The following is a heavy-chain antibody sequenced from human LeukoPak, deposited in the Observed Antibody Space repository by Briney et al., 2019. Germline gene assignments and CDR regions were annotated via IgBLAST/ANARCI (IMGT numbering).Heavy chain of an antibody. CDR3: ARHTIGWYFPGWNFDS. J-gene: IGHJ4*02. D-gene: IGHD6-19*01. Sequence: NPSETLSLTCTVSGGSISSYYWSWIRQPPGKGLEWIGSVFYNGRTIYNPSLRSRVTISVDTSKIHFSLKLSSVTATDTARYFCARHTIGWYFPGWNFDSWGQGTLVSVSS. CDR1: GGSISSYY. V-gene: IGHV4-59*08. CDR2: VFYNGRT.